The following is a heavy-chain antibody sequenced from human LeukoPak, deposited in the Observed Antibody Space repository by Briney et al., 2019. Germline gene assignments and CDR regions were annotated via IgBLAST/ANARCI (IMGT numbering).Heavy chain of an antibody. CDR3: AKGSSGYFFDL. Sequence: GGSLRLSCAASGFIFTNYGLVWVRQAPGKGLEWVSAISNDGGGTTYADFVKGRFSVSRDNSKNTLFLQMNSLRAEDTALYYCAKGSSGYFFDLWGQGTLVTVSS. V-gene: IGHV3-23*01. CDR1: GFIFTNYG. D-gene: IGHD3-22*01. CDR2: ISNDGGGT. J-gene: IGHJ4*02.